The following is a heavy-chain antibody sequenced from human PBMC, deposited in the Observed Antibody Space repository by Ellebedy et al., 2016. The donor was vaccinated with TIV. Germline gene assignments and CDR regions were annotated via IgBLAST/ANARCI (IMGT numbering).Heavy chain of an antibody. Sequence: GESLKISCAASGFTVNSYFMSWVRQAPGKGLEWVSIIYKDGGTNYTDSVLGRFTISRDSSENTLYLQMDSLRAKDTAVYYCARDPGGGGNYGDNWFDPWGQGTLVTVSS. CDR1: GFTVNSYF. J-gene: IGHJ5*02. D-gene: IGHD3-10*01. CDR3: ARDPGGGGNYGDNWFDP. CDR2: IYKDGGT. V-gene: IGHV3-66*01.